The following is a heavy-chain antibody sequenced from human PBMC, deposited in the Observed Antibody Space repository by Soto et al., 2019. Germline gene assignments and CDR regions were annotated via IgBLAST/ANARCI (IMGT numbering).Heavy chain of an antibody. CDR3: ARVGSSSLYYYYGMDV. Sequence: GGSLRLSCAASGFTFSSYSMNWVRQAPGKGLEWVSSISSSSSYIYYADSVKGRFTISRDNAKNSLYLQMNSLRAEDTAVYYCARVGSSSLYYYYGMDVWGQGTTVTVSS. D-gene: IGHD6-6*01. CDR2: ISSSSSYI. CDR1: GFTFSSYS. J-gene: IGHJ6*02. V-gene: IGHV3-21*01.